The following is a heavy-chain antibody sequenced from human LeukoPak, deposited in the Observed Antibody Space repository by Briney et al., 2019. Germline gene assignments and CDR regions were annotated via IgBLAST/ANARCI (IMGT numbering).Heavy chain of an antibody. J-gene: IGHJ4*02. Sequence: TGGSLRLSCAASGFIFSDYWMHWVRQAPGKGLVWVSRINSDGSTTSYADSVKGRFTTSRDNAKNTLYLQMNSPRAEDTAVYYCARKGIQPFDFWGQGTLVTVSS. V-gene: IGHV3-74*01. D-gene: IGHD5-18*01. CDR3: ARKGIQPFDF. CDR1: GFIFSDYW. CDR2: INSDGSTT.